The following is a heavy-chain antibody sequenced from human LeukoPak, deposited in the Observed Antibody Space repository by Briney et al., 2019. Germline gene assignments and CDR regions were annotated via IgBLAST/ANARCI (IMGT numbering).Heavy chain of an antibody. V-gene: IGHV3-66*02. CDR2: IYSGGST. CDR3: ARGLGYCSSTSCYTGGFFDP. D-gene: IGHD2-2*02. Sequence: GGSLRLSCAASGFTVSSNYMSWVRQAPGKGLEWVSVIYSGGSTYYADSVKGRFTISRGNSKNTLYLQMNSLRAEDTAVYYCARGLGYCSSTSCYTGGFFDPWGQGTLVTVSS. J-gene: IGHJ5*02. CDR1: GFTVSSNY.